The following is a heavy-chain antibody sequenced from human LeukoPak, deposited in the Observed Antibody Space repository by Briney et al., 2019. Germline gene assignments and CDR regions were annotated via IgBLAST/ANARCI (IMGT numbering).Heavy chain of an antibody. Sequence: PGRSLRLSCAASGFTFSSYGMHWVRQALGKGLEWVAVILYVGSNKYYADSVKGRFTISRDNSKNTLYLQMNSLRAEDTAVYYCAKDLVVVPAARGPYYYGMDVWGQGTTVTVSS. CDR2: ILYVGSNK. CDR3: AKDLVVVPAARGPYYYGMDV. J-gene: IGHJ6*02. V-gene: IGHV3-30*18. D-gene: IGHD2-2*01. CDR1: GFTFSSYG.